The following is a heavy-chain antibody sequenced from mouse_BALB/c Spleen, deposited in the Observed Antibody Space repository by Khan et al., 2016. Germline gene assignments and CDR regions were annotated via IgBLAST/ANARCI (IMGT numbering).Heavy chain of an antibody. CDR3: ARIDYGSSYEGYFDV. V-gene: IGHV3-2*02. CDR1: GYSITSDYA. J-gene: IGHJ1*01. Sequence: EVQLQESGPGLVKPSQSLSLTCTVTGYSITSDYAWNWIRQFPGNKLEWMGYISYSGSTSYNPSLKSRISITRDTSKNQFFLQLNSVTTEDTATCYCARIDYGSSYEGYFDVWGAGTTVTVSS. D-gene: IGHD1-1*01. CDR2: ISYSGST.